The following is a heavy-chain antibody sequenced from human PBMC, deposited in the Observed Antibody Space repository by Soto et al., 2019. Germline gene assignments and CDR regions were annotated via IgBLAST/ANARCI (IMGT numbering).Heavy chain of an antibody. D-gene: IGHD1-26*01. CDR3: AKGEGATLRHYCGMDV. CDR2: IWYDGSNK. CDR1: GFTFSSYG. Sequence: PGGSLRLSCAASGFTFSSYGMHWVRQAPGKGLEWVAVIWYDGSNKYYADSVKGRFTISRDNSKNTLYLQMNSLRAEDTAVYYCAKGEGATLRHYCGMDVWGQGTTVTVSS. J-gene: IGHJ6*02. V-gene: IGHV3-33*06.